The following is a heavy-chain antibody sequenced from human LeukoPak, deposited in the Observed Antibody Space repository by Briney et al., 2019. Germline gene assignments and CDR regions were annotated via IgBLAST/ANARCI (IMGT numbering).Heavy chain of an antibody. Sequence: GGSLRLSCAASGFTFSSYAVSWVRQAPGKGLEWVSAISGSGGSIYYADSVKGRFTISRDNSKNTLYLQMNSLRAEDTAVYYCAKDGFYYFDYWGQGTLVTVSS. J-gene: IGHJ4*02. D-gene: IGHD2-2*03. CDR3: AKDGFYYFDY. CDR2: ISGSGGSI. CDR1: GFTFSSYA. V-gene: IGHV3-23*01.